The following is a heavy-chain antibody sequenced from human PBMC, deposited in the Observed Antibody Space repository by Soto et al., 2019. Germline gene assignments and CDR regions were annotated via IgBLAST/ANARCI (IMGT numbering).Heavy chain of an antibody. D-gene: IGHD3-22*01. J-gene: IGHJ4*02. CDR1: GGSISSYY. CDR3: AIDNGREQYYDSSGYWYDSDY. CDR2: IYYSGST. V-gene: IGHV4-59*01. Sequence: QVQLQESGPGLVKPSETLSLTCTVSGGSISSYYWRWIRQPPGKGLEWIGYIYYSGSTNYYPSLSSRVTISVDTSKHQFSLELSAGTAADTAVYYCAIDNGREQYYDSSGYWYDSDYWGQGTLVTVSS.